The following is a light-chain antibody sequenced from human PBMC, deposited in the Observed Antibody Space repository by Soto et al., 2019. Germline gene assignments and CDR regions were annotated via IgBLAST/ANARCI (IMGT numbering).Light chain of an antibody. CDR1: SSDVGSYNL. V-gene: IGLV2-23*01. CDR2: EGS. J-gene: IGLJ2*01. CDR3: CSYAGSSTDVV. Sequence: QSVLTQPASVSGSPGQSITISCTGTSSDVGSYNLVSWYQQHPGKAPKLMIYEGSKRPSGVSNRFSGSKSGNTAFLTISGLQAEDEADYYCCSYAGSSTDVVFGGGTKLTVL.